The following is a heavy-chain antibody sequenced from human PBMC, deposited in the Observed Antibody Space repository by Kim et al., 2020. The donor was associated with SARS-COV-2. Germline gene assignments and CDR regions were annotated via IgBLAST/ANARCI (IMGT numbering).Heavy chain of an antibody. D-gene: IGHD6-13*01. Sequence: SVKVSCKASGGTFSSYTISWVRQAPGQGLEWMGRVIPILGIANYAQKFQGRVTITADKSTSTAYMELSSLRSEDTAVYYCAREMAEYSSSWYEYFQHWGQGTLVTVSS. CDR3: AREMAEYSSSWYEYFQH. CDR2: VIPILGIA. CDR1: GGTFSSYT. V-gene: IGHV1-69*04. J-gene: IGHJ1*01.